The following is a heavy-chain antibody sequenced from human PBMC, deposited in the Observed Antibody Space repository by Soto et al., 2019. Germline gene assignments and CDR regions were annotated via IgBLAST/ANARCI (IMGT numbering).Heavy chain of an antibody. Sequence: PGGSLRLSCAASGFTFSSYAMSWVRQAPGKGLEWVSVIRSSGDRTYYADSVKGRFTISRDNSKNTLYMQMNSLRAEDTAVYYCAKQQGPGPPYYDAMDVWGQGTTVTVSS. CDR1: GFTFSSYA. CDR2: IRSSGDRT. J-gene: IGHJ6*02. CDR3: AKQQGPGPPYYDAMDV. V-gene: IGHV3-23*01.